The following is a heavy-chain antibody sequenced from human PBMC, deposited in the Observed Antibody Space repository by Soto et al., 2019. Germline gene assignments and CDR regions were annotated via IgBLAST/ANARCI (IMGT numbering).Heavy chain of an antibody. V-gene: IGHV4-34*01. D-gene: IGHD6-6*01. J-gene: IGHJ4*02. CDR1: SGSFSGYY. CDR2: ISQSGNT. Sequence: QVQLHQWGAGLLKPSETLSLACSIYSGSFSGYYWSWIRQPPGKGLEWIGEISQSGNTNYSPSLKSRVSISIDTSKKLFSLNLASVSAADTAVYYCTRAPKVSGSSQTRPDFWGQGTLVTVSS. CDR3: TRAPKVSGSSQTRPDF.